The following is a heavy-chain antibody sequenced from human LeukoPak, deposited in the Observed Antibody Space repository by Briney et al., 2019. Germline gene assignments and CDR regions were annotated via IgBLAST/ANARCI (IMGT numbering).Heavy chain of an antibody. J-gene: IGHJ4*02. Sequence: GGSLRLSCAASGFAFDDYAMHWVRQPPAKGLEWVSPINWDGSDTYYVDSVKGRFTISRDNSKNSLYLQMNSLRPEDTALYYCAKDGYTLGWGQGTLVTVSS. CDR3: AKDGYTLG. V-gene: IGHV3-43D*03. CDR2: INWDGSDT. D-gene: IGHD3-16*02. CDR1: GFAFDDYA.